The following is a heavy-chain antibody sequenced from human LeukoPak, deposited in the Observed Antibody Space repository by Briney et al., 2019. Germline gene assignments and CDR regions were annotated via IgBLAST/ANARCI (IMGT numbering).Heavy chain of an antibody. J-gene: IGHJ4*02. CDR3: ARDGGWGVVVVPAA. V-gene: IGHV4-61*01. CDR1: GGSVSSGSYY. CDR2: IYYSGST. D-gene: IGHD2-2*01. Sequence: SETLSLTCTVSGGSVSSGSYYWSWIRQPPGKGLEWIGYIYYSGSTNYNPSLKSRVTISVDTSKNQFSLKLSSVTAADTAVYYCARDGGWGVVVVPAAWGQGTLVTVSS.